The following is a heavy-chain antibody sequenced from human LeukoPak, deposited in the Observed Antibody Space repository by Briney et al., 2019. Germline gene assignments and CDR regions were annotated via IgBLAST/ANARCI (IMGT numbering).Heavy chain of an antibody. J-gene: IGHJ4*02. CDR2: IYPGDSDT. CDR3: AREGRSSSPMDY. Sequence: GESLKISCKGSGYTFNTYWIGWVRQMPGKGLEWMGIIYPGDSDTRYSPSFQGQVTISAGKSISTAYLQWGSLKASDTAMYYCAREGRSSSPMDYWGQGTLVTVSS. V-gene: IGHV5-51*01. CDR1: GYTFNTYW. D-gene: IGHD6-6*01.